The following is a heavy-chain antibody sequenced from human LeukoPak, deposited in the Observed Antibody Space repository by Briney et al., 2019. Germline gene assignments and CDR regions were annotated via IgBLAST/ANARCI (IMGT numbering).Heavy chain of an antibody. Sequence: SETLSLTCTVSGGSISSSSYYWGWIRQPPGKGLEWIGSIYYSGSTYYNPSLKSRVTISVDTSKNQFSLKLSSVTAADTAVYYCARQTNIEPGGSAYFQHWGQGTLVTVSS. CDR1: GGSISSSSYY. CDR3: ARQTNIEPGGSAYFQH. J-gene: IGHJ1*01. D-gene: IGHD1-1*01. V-gene: IGHV4-39*01. CDR2: IYYSGST.